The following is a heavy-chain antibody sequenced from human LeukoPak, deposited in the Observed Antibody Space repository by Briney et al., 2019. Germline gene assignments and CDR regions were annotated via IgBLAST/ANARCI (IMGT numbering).Heavy chain of an antibody. D-gene: IGHD6-13*01. CDR1: GGSISSSSYY. Sequence: SETLSLTCTVSGGSISSSSYYWGWIRQPPGKGLEWIGSIYYSGSTYYNPSLKSRVTISVDTSKNQFSLKLSSVTDADTAGYYCARSSGYSSSGGLNWFDTWGQGTLVTVSS. V-gene: IGHV4-39*01. CDR3: ARSSGYSSSGGLNWFDT. J-gene: IGHJ5*02. CDR2: IYYSGST.